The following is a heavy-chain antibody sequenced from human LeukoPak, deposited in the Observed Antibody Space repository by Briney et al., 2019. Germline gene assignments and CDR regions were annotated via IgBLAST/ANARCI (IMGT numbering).Heavy chain of an antibody. CDR3: AREGNGDYALSY. CDR1: GYTFTSYY. CDR2: INPSDGST. V-gene: IGHV1-46*01. J-gene: IGHJ4*02. Sequence: ASVKVSCKASGYTFTSYYMHWVRQAPGQGLEWMGIINPSDGSTSYAQKFQGRVTMTRDTSMSTVYVELSSLRSEDTAVYYCAREGNGDYALSYWGQGTLVTVSS. D-gene: IGHD4-17*01.